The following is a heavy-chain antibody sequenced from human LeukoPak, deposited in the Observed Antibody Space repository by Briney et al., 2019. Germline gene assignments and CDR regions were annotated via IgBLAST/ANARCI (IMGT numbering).Heavy chain of an antibody. CDR2: IYYSGST. CDR1: GGSISSGGYS. J-gene: IGHJ5*02. CDR3: ARHPYCSGGSCYSGWFDP. V-gene: IGHV4-61*08. Sequence: PSETLSLTCAVSGGSISSGGYSWSWIRQPPGKGLEWIGYIYYSGSTNYNPSLKSRVTISVDTSKNQFSLKLSSVTAADTAVYYCARHPYCSGGSCYSGWFDPWGQGTLVTVSS. D-gene: IGHD2-15*01.